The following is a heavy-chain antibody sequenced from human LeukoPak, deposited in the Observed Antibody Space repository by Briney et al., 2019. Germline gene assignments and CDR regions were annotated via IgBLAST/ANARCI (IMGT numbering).Heavy chain of an antibody. Sequence: ASVKVSCKVSGYTLTELSMHWVRQAPGQGLEWMGGFDPEDGETIYAQKFQGRVTMTEDTSTDTAYMELSSLRSEDTAVYYCATAKSLRYYYMDVWGKGTTVTVSS. CDR1: GYTLTELS. V-gene: IGHV1-24*01. D-gene: IGHD4/OR15-4a*01. J-gene: IGHJ6*03. CDR3: ATAKSLRYYYMDV. CDR2: FDPEDGET.